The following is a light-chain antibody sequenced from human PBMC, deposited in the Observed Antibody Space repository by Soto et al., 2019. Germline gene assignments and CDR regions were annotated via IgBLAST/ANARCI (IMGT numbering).Light chain of an antibody. CDR2: DVN. Sequence: QSALTQPASVSGSPGQSITISCTGTSSDVGGYDYVSWYQQHPGKAPKLVIYDVNNRPSGVSNRFSGSKSGNTASLTISGLQSEDEADYYCKSYTSASTPWVFGGGTKRPS. V-gene: IGLV2-14*01. CDR3: KSYTSASTPWV. CDR1: SSDVGGYDY. J-gene: IGLJ3*02.